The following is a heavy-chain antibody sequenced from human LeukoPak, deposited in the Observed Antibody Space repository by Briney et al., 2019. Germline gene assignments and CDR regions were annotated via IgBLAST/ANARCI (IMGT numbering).Heavy chain of an antibody. Sequence: PGGSLRLSCAASGFTFSSYSMNWVRQAPGKGLEWVSAISGSGGSTYYADSVKGRFTISRDNSKNTLYLQMNSLRAEDTAVYYCAKTPWSYYDSSGYYGFGYWGQGTLVTISS. V-gene: IGHV3-23*01. CDR2: ISGSGGST. CDR1: GFTFSSYS. D-gene: IGHD3-22*01. J-gene: IGHJ4*02. CDR3: AKTPWSYYDSSGYYGFGY.